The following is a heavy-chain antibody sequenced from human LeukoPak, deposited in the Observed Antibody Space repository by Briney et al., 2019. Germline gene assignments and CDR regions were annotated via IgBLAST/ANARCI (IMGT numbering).Heavy chain of an antibody. CDR2: ITSSSSTI. CDR3: ARGGDSSPYYPDY. D-gene: IGHD3-22*01. V-gene: IGHV3-48*02. Sequence: GSLRLSCAASGFTFSTYSMNWVRQAPGKGLEWVSYITSSSSTIYYADSVKGRFTISRDNAKNSLFLQMNSLRDEDTAVYYCARGGDSSPYYPDYWGQGTLVTVSS. J-gene: IGHJ4*02. CDR1: GFTFSTYS.